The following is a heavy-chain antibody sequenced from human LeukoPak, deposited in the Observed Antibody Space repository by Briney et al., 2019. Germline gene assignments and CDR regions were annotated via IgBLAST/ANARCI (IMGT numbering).Heavy chain of an antibody. V-gene: IGHV3-30*02. CDR1: GFTFSSYG. CDR3: ARDGSSHTDY. Sequence: PGGSLRLSCAASGFTFSSYGMHWVRQAPGKGLEWVAFIRYDGINKYYADSVKGRSTISRDNAKNSLYLQMNSLRAEDTAVYYCARDGSSHTDYWGQGTLVTVSS. D-gene: IGHD6-6*01. CDR2: IRYDGINK. J-gene: IGHJ4*02.